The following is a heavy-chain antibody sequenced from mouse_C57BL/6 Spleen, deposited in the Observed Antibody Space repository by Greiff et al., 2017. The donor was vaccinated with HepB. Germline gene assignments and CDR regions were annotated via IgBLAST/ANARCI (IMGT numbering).Heavy chain of an antibody. V-gene: IGHV3-6*01. CDR1: GYSITSGYY. Sequence: VQLKESGPGLVKPSQSLSLTCSVTGYSITSGYYWNWIRQFPGNKLEWMGYISYDGSNNYNPSLKNRISITRDTSKNQFFLKLNSVTTEDTATYYCARDDYDGGAWFAYWGQGTLVTVSA. D-gene: IGHD2-4*01. J-gene: IGHJ3*01. CDR3: ARDDYDGGAWFAY. CDR2: ISYDGSN.